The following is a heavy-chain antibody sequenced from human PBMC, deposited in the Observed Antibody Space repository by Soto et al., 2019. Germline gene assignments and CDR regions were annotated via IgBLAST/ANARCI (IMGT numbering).Heavy chain of an antibody. CDR2: INVGNGNT. CDR3: ARHKVRGYFDY. J-gene: IGHJ4*02. CDR1: GYTFTTYA. Sequence: ASVKVSCKASGYTFTTYAMHWVRQAPGQRLEWMGWINVGNGNTKYSQKFQGRVTITRDTSASTAYMELSSLRSEDTAVYYCARHKVRGYFDYWGQGTLVTSPQ. V-gene: IGHV1-3*01. D-gene: IGHD2-2*01.